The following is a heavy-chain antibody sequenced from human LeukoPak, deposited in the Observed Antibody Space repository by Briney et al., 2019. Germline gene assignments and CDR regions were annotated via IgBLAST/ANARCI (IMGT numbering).Heavy chain of an antibody. CDR1: GGSFSGYY. Sequence: SETLSLTCAVYGGSFSGYYWSWIRQPPGKGLEWIGEINHSGSTNYNPSLKSRVTISVDTSKNQFSLKLSSVTAADTAVYYCARERSAARPFDYWGQGTLVTVSS. CDR2: INHSGST. D-gene: IGHD6-6*01. CDR3: ARERSAARPFDY. J-gene: IGHJ4*02. V-gene: IGHV4-34*01.